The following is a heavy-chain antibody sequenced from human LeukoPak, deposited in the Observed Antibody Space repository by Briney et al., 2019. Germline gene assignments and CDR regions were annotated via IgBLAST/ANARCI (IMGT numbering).Heavy chain of an antibody. J-gene: IGHJ4*02. D-gene: IGHD5-24*01. CDR2: ISGGNT. CDR3: AKDHSADGWPTFEY. V-gene: IGHV3-23*01. Sequence: PGGSLRLSCATSAFTFSNYAMSWVRQAPGKGLEWVSTISGGNTYYADSVKGRFTISRDNSRNTLYLQMNSLRVDDSAIYYCAKDHSADGWPTFEYWGRGTLVTVSS. CDR1: AFTFSNYA.